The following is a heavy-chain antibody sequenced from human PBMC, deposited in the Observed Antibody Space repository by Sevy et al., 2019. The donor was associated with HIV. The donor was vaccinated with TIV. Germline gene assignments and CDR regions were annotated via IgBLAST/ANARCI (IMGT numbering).Heavy chain of an antibody. CDR3: VKEFSQYSYSDY. Sequence: GGSLRLSCAASGFTFSNYAMSWVRQTPGKGLEWVSAISGSADATYYTDSGKGRFTISRDNSKNTVYLQMNSLRAEDTAVYYCVKEFSQYSYSDYWGQGTLVTVSS. CDR2: ISGSADAT. J-gene: IGHJ4*02. V-gene: IGHV3-23*01. CDR1: GFTFSNYA. D-gene: IGHD5-18*01.